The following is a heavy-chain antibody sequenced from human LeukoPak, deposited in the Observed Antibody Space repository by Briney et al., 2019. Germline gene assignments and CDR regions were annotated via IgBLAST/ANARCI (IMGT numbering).Heavy chain of an antibody. Sequence: ASVKVSCKASGYTITGYYMHWVRQAPGQGLEWMGRINPDSGGTNYAQKFQGWVTLTRDTSISTAYMELTSLKSDDTAVYYCARDQYYNSGSPALRYWGQGTLVTVSS. V-gene: IGHV1-2*04. CDR1: GYTITGYY. D-gene: IGHD3-10*01. CDR2: INPDSGGT. CDR3: ARDQYYNSGSPALRY. J-gene: IGHJ4*02.